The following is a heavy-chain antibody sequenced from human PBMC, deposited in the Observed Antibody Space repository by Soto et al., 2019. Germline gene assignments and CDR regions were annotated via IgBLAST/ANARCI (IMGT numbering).Heavy chain of an antibody. CDR2: IWCGGSNK. CDR1: GFTFSRYA. Sequence: GGSLTLSCAASGFTFSRYAITWFCQAPGKGLEWVAVIWCGGSNKYYADSVKGRFTISRDNSKNTLYLQMNSLRAEDTAVYYCARDEGRQWLISNLFDYRGQGTRVTVSS. D-gene: IGHD6-19*01. V-gene: IGHV3-33*08. J-gene: IGHJ4*02. CDR3: ARDEGRQWLISNLFDY.